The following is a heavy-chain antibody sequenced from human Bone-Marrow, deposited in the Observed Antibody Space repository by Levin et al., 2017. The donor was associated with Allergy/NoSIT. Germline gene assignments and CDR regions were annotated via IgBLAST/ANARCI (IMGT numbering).Heavy chain of an antibody. V-gene: IGHV3-9*01. CDR3: AKGLTGYYNPFDH. J-gene: IGHJ4*02. D-gene: IGHD3-9*01. CDR1: GFTFDDYA. CDR2: ISWNSDNI. Sequence: SLKISCAASGFTFDDYAMHWVRQAPGKGLEWVSGISWNSDNIAYADSVKGRFTISRDNAKNFLYLQMNSLRTEDTALYYCAKGLTGYYNPFDHWGQGTLVTVSS.